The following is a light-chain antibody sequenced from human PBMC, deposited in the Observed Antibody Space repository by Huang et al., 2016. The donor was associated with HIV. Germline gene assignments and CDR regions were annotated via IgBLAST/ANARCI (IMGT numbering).Light chain of an antibody. V-gene: IGKV3-15*01. CDR1: QSVNYK. Sequence: EILMTQSPATLSVYSGDRVTLSCRASQSVNYKLAWYQHKPGQAPRLPIHGPSPRATGVPPRFSGSGSGTDFTLTITSLTAEDFAVYFCQQYSSWPSFGQGTKV. CDR2: GPS. J-gene: IGKJ1*01. CDR3: QQYSSWPS.